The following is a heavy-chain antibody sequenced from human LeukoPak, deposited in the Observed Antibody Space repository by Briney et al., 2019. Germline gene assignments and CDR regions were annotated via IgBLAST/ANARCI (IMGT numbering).Heavy chain of an antibody. CDR1: GYSFTSYG. D-gene: IGHD3-10*01. CDR2: ISAYNGNT. V-gene: IGHV1-18*01. J-gene: IGHJ4*02. Sequence: GESLKISCKGSGYSFTSYGISWVRQAPGQGLEWMGWISAYNGNTNYAQKLQGRVTMTTDTSTSTAYMELRSLRSDDTAVYYCARDAPRGRYFDYWGQGTLVTVSS. CDR3: ARDAPRGRYFDY.